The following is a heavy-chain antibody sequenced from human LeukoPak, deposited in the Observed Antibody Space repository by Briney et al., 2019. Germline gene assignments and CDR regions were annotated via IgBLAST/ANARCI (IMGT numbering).Heavy chain of an antibody. CDR1: GYTFSSYS. J-gene: IGHJ4*02. V-gene: IGHV3-21*01. D-gene: IGHD6-19*01. CDR2: ISSSSSYI. Sequence: GGSLRLSCAASGYTFSSYSMNWVRQAPGKGLEWVSSISSSSSYIYYADSVKGRFTISRDNAKNSLYLQMNSLRAEDTAVYYCASQPAGYSSGWYDVYWGQGTLVTVSS. CDR3: ASQPAGYSSGWYDVY.